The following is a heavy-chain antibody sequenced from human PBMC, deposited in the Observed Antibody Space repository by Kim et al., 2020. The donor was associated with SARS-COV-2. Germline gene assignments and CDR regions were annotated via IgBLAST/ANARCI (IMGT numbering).Heavy chain of an antibody. CDR3: VAYCSSTSCSPYSYYYGMDV. Sequence: GGSLRLSCAASGFTFSSYAMSWVRQAPGKGLEWVSAISGSGSSTYYADSVKGRFTISRDNSKNTLYLQMNSLRAEDTAVYYCVAYCSSTSCSPYSYYYGMDVWGQGTTVTVSS. CDR1: GFTFSSYA. CDR2: ISGSGSST. J-gene: IGHJ6*02. D-gene: IGHD2-2*01. V-gene: IGHV3-23*01.